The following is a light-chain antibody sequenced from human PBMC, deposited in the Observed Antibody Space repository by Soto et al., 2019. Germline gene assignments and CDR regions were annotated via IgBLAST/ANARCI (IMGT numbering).Light chain of an antibody. Sequence: QSVLTQPASVSGSPGQSITISCTGTSSAVGSYNLVSWYQQHPGKAPKVMIYEVSKRPSGVPNRFSGSKSGNTASLTISGLQAEDEADYYCCSYAGSSTYVFGTGTKLTVL. V-gene: IGLV2-23*02. CDR2: EVS. CDR1: SSAVGSYNL. J-gene: IGLJ1*01. CDR3: CSYAGSSTYV.